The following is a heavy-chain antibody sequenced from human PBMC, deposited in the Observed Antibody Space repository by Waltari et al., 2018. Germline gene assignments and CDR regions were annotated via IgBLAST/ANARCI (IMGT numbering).Heavy chain of an antibody. V-gene: IGHV3-9*01. Sequence: EVKLEASGRGPAPPGESLIASFVGSGFNFHVHAMHWVRQVPGKGLEWVSGITSNGRSVDYAASVKGRFTISRDNAKNSLFLQMNSLRVDDSALYYCAKDKRRFFDWLFDSWGQGTLVTVSS. D-gene: IGHD3-3*01. CDR1: GFNFHVHA. J-gene: IGHJ5*01. CDR3: AKDKRRFFDWLFDS. CDR2: ITSNGRSV.